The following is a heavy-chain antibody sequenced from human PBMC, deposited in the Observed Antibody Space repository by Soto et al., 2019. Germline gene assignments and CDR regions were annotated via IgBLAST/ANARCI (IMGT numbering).Heavy chain of an antibody. J-gene: IGHJ4*02. CDR2: ISNSGST. V-gene: IGHV4-30-4*01. Sequence: WVRQSPGKGLEWIGYISNSGSTGYNPSLKTRLSMSVDRSKNQFTLRLTSVTAADTAVYFCATESGSTYGYFDHWGQGTQVTVSS. CDR3: ATESGSTYGYFDH. D-gene: IGHD5-18*01.